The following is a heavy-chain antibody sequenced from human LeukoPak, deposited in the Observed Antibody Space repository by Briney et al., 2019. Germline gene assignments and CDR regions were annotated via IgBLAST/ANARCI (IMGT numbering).Heavy chain of an antibody. CDR3: ARNKTTGGGGFDY. V-gene: IGHV1-18*04. CDR1: GYTFNSHG. D-gene: IGHD3-16*01. CDR2: ISGDYGYT. Sequence: ASVKVSCKASGYTFNSHGISWIRQAPGQGPEWMGWISGDYGYTKYAQRFQGRVTMTTDTSTDTSYMELRSLRSDDTAVYYCARNKTTGGGGFDYWGQGTLNTVSS. J-gene: IGHJ4*02.